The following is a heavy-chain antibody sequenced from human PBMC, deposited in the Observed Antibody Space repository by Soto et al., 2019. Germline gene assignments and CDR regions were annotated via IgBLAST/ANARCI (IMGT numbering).Heavy chain of an antibody. Sequence: SETLSLTCTVSGGSISSSSYYWGWIRQPPGKGLEWIGSIYYSGSTYYNPSLKSRVTISVDTSKNQFSLKLSSVTAADTAVYYCARHFPTQLDYWGQGTLVTVSS. CDR1: GGSISSSSYY. CDR2: IYYSGST. D-gene: IGHD2-2*01. J-gene: IGHJ4*02. V-gene: IGHV4-39*01. CDR3: ARHFPTQLDY.